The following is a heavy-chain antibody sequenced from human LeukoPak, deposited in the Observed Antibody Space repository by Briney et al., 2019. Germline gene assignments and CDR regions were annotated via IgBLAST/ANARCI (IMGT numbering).Heavy chain of an antibody. D-gene: IGHD3-10*01. CDR1: GFTFSSYA. Sequence: GGSLRLSCAASGFTFSSYAVSWVRQAPGKGLDWVSAISGSGGSTYYADSAKGRFTISRDNSKNTLYLQMNSLRADDTAVYYCAKGRDYFGLFDSWGQGTLVTVSS. V-gene: IGHV3-23*01. CDR2: ISGSGGST. J-gene: IGHJ4*02. CDR3: AKGRDYFGLFDS.